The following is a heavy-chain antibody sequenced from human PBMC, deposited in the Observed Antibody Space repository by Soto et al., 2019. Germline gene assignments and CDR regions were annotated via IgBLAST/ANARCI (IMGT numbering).Heavy chain of an antibody. CDR3: ARDVSVMTSVFGF. Sequence: QVHLVQSGAEVKKPGSSVKVSCKASGGSFYTYAFTWVRQAPGQGLEWMGGITPMVGTTKSAQKFQGGITFSADESTSTAYMELSNLRSDDTAVYYCARDVSVMTSVFGFWGQGTLITVSS. J-gene: IGHJ4*02. CDR2: ITPMVGTT. V-gene: IGHV1-69*01. D-gene: IGHD3-10*01. CDR1: GGSFYTYA.